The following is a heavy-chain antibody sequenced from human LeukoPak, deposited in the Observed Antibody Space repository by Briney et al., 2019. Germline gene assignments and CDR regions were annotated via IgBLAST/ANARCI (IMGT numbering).Heavy chain of an antibody. CDR3: ARDHGDYRNYYYYGMDV. CDR1: GFTFSSYG. CDR2: IWYDGSNK. J-gene: IGHJ6*02. D-gene: IGHD4-17*01. V-gene: IGHV3-33*01. Sequence: QPGGSLRLSCAASGFTFSSYGMHWVRQAPGKGLEWVAVIWYDGSNKYYADSVKGRFTISRDNSKNTLYLQMNSLRAEDTAVYYCARDHGDYRNYYYYGMDVWGQGTTVTVSS.